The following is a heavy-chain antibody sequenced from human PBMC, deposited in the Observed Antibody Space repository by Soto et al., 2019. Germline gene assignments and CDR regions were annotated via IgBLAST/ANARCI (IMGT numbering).Heavy chain of an antibody. V-gene: IGHV4-61*01. CDR2: IYYSGST. J-gene: IGHJ4*02. D-gene: IGHD1-26*01. Sequence: PSETLSLTCTVSGGSVSSGSYYWSWIRQPPGKGLEWIGYIYYSGSTNYNPSLKSRVTISVDTSKNQFSLKLSSVTAADTAVYYCARALYSGSYFDYWGQGTLVTVSS. CDR3: ARALYSGSYFDY. CDR1: GGSVSSGSYY.